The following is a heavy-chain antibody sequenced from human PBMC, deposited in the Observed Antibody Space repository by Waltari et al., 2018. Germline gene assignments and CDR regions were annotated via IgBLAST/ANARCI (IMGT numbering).Heavy chain of an antibody. CDR2: FDPEDGET. V-gene: IGHV1-24*01. CDR1: GYTLPELS. Sequence: QVQLVQSGAEVKKPGASVKVSCKVSGYTLPELSMHWVRQAPGKGLEWMGGFDPEDGETIYAKKVQGRVTMTEDTSTDIADMELSSRRSEDTAVYYCATRGLQGVMLSIVHWGQGTLVTVSS. D-gene: IGHD3-16*01. J-gene: IGHJ4*02. CDR3: ATRGLQGVMLSIVH.